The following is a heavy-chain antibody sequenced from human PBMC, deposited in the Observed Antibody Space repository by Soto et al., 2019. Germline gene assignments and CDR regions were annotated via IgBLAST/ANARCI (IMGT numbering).Heavy chain of an antibody. CDR2: IYYTGST. V-gene: IGHV4-39*01. CDR3: ARPDRRGPMLYSSSWFFEF. D-gene: IGHD6-13*01. J-gene: IGHJ4*02. CDR1: GVSISGSDYY. Sequence: QLKLQESGPGLVKPSETLSLTCVVSGVSISGSDYYWAWIRQSPGKGLEWIGSIYYTGSTDYNPSLSSRVTISVDTSKNQLSLTLSSVTAADAAVYFCARPDRRGPMLYSSSWFFEFWGQGTLVAVSS.